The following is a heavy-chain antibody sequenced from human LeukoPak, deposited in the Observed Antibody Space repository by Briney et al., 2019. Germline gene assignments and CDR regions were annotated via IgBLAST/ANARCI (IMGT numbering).Heavy chain of an antibody. CDR3: ARDSNGQQLVPNFDY. Sequence: GASVKVSCKASGYTFTSYDINWVRQATGQGLERMGWMNPNSGNTGYAQKFQGRVTMTRNTSISTAYMELSSLRSEDTAVYYCARDSNGQQLVPNFDYWGQGTLVTVSS. CDR2: MNPNSGNT. D-gene: IGHD6-13*01. CDR1: GYTFTSYD. V-gene: IGHV1-8*01. J-gene: IGHJ4*02.